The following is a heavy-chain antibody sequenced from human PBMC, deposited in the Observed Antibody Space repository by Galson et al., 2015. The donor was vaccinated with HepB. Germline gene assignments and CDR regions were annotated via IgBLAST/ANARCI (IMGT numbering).Heavy chain of an antibody. CDR3: ARHGTLHHPPFDN. CDR1: GGSTSSTGYY. V-gene: IGHV4-39*01. D-gene: IGHD1-14*01. CDR2: LYSSGST. J-gene: IGHJ4*02. Sequence: ETLSLTCTVSGGSTSSTGYYWGWIRQPPGKGLEWIGSLYSSGSTYYNPSLKSRVTISVDTSRNQFSLKLSSVTAADTAVYYCARHGTLHHPPFDNWGQGTLVTVSS.